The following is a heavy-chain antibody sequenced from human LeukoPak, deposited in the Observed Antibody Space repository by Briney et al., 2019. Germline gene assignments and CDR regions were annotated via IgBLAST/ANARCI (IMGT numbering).Heavy chain of an antibody. CDR1: GGSISSYY. D-gene: IGHD4-17*01. CDR2: IYYSGST. CDR3: ARSSTVWPFDP. J-gene: IGHJ5*02. V-gene: IGHV4-59*12. Sequence: SETLSLTCTVSGGSISSYYWSWIRQPPGKGLEWIGYIYYSGSTNYNPSLKSRVTMSVDTSKNQFSLKLSSVTAADTAVYYCARSSTVWPFDPWGQGTLVTVSS.